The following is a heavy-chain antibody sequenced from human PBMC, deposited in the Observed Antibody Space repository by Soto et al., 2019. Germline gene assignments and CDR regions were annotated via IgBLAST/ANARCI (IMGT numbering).Heavy chain of an antibody. CDR1: GFTFNNYA. CDR2: ISGTGGGK. J-gene: IGHJ4*02. V-gene: IGHV3-7*01. Sequence: GGSLRLSCAASGFTFNNYAMNWVRQAPGKGLEWVANISGTGGGKYCADSVKGRFTISRDNAKNSLYLQMDSLRVEDTALYYCFNVAFGYWGRGTLVTVSS. CDR3: FNVAFGY.